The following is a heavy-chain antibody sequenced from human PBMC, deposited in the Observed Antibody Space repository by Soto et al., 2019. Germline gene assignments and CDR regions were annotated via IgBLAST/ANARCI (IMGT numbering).Heavy chain of an antibody. D-gene: IGHD2-15*01. CDR3: ARLGYCSGGSCYGAAGYYGMDV. Sequence: SVKVSCKASGGTFSSYAISWVRQAPGQGLEWMGGIIPIFGTANYAQKFQGRVTITADESTSTAYMELSSLRSEDTAVYYCARLGYCSGGSCYGAAGYYGMDVWGQGTTVTVSS. J-gene: IGHJ6*02. CDR2: IIPIFGTA. V-gene: IGHV1-69*13. CDR1: GGTFSSYA.